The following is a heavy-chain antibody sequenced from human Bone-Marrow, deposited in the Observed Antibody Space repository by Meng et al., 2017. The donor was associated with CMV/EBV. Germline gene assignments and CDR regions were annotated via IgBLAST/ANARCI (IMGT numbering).Heavy chain of an antibody. D-gene: IGHD3-10*01. CDR3: TRGRGSTHKGNWFDP. CDR2: MNPNSGNT. V-gene: IGHV1-8*02. CDR1: GYTFTSYY. J-gene: IGHJ5*02. Sequence: ASVKVSCKASGYTFTSYYIHWVRQATGQGLEWMGWMNPNSGNTAYAPKFQGRLTMTRNTSINTAYMDLSSLRSEDTAIYYCTRGRGSTHKGNWFDPWGQGTLVTVSS.